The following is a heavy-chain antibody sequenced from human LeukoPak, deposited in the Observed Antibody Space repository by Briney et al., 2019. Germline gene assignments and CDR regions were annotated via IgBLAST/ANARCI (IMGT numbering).Heavy chain of an antibody. CDR2: IIPILGIA. D-gene: IGHD3-22*01. V-gene: IGHV1-69*02. CDR1: GGTFSSYT. Sequence: SVKVSCKASGGTFSSYTISWVRQAPGQGLEWMGRIIPILGIANYAQKFQGRVTITADKSTSTAYMELSSLRSEDTAVYYCARVSITMIVAFDYWGQGTLVTVSS. J-gene: IGHJ4*02. CDR3: ARVSITMIVAFDY.